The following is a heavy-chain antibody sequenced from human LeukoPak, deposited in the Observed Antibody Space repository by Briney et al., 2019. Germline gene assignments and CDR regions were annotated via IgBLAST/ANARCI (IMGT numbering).Heavy chain of an antibody. D-gene: IGHD2-15*01. J-gene: IGHJ6*03. CDR2: ISSSSSTT. CDR1: GFTFSSYS. CDR3: ARSDRYSLNYYMAV. V-gene: IGHV3-48*01. Sequence: GGSLRLSCAASGFTFSSYSMNWVRQAPGKGLEWVSYISSSSSTTYYADSVKGRFTISRDNAKNSLYLQMNSLRAEDTSVYYCARSDRYSLNYYMAVWGKGTTVTVSS.